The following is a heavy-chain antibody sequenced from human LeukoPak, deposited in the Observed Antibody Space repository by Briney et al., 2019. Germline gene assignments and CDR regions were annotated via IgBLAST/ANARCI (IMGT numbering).Heavy chain of an antibody. CDR1: GYTFSTYG. J-gene: IGHJ3*01. Sequence: ASVKVSCKPSGYTFSTYGISWVRQAPGQGLEWMGWISTYNGNTYYALKLQGRVTMTTDTSTSTAYMELRSLRSDDTAVYYCAREKTRLAAGDAFDVWGQGTMVTVSS. V-gene: IGHV1-18*01. D-gene: IGHD6-13*01. CDR3: AREKTRLAAGDAFDV. CDR2: ISTYNGNT.